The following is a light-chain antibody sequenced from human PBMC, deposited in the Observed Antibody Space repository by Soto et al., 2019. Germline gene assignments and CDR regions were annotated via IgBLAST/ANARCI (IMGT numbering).Light chain of an antibody. CDR3: CSYAGNIPWV. Sequence: QSARTQPASVSGSPGQSITISCTGTSSDVGSYNLVSWYQQHPGKAPKLMIYEGSERPSGVSNRFSGSKSGNTASLTISGLQAEDEADYYCCSYAGNIPWVFGGGTKLTVL. CDR1: SSDVGSYNL. V-gene: IGLV2-23*01. CDR2: EGS. J-gene: IGLJ3*02.